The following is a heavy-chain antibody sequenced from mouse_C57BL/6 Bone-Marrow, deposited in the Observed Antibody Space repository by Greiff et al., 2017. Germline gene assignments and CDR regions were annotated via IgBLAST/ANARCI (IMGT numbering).Heavy chain of an antibody. J-gene: IGHJ1*03. CDR3: VREGLHYDV. D-gene: IGHD2-13*01. V-gene: IGHV10-3*01. Sequence: EVMLVESGGGLVQPKGSLKLSCAASGFTFNTYAMHWVRQAPGPGLEWVARLSSKSSNYASYYADSVKDRFTISRDDSKSMLYLQMNNLKTEDTAMYYWVREGLHYDVWGTGTTVTVSS. CDR1: GFTFNTYA. CDR2: LSSKSSNYAS.